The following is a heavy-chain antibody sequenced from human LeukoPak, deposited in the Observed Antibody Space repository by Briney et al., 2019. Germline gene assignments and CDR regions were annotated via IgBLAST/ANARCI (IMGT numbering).Heavy chain of an antibody. J-gene: IGHJ5*02. V-gene: IGHV3-7*03. CDR2: IKQDGSEK. CDR1: GFTFSSYW. D-gene: IGHD3-10*01. CDR3: AKGVDVWFGESSWFDP. Sequence: GGSLRLSCAASGFTFSSYWMSWVRQAPGKGLEWVANIKQDGSEKYYVDSVKGRFTISRDNSKNTLYLQMNSLRAEDTAVYYCAKGVDVWFGESSWFDPWGQGTLVTVSS.